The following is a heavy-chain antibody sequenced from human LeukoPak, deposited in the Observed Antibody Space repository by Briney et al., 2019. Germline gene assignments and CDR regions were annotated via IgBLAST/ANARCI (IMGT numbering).Heavy chain of an antibody. CDR3: ARALRMATIPGVNMNYFDY. D-gene: IGHD5-24*01. Sequence: ASVKVSCKASGYTFTSYYMHWVRQASGQGLEWMGIINPIGGSTIYAQKFQGRVTMTRDTSTSTVYMELSSLRSEDTAVYYCARALRMATIPGVNMNYFDYWGQGTLVTVSS. V-gene: IGHV1-46*01. J-gene: IGHJ4*02. CDR2: INPIGGST. CDR1: GYTFTSYY.